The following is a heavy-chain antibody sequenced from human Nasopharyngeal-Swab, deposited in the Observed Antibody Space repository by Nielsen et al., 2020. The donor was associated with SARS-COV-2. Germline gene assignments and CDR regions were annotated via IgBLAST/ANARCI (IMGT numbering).Heavy chain of an antibody. CDR3: ANVDPYYYYGTDV. CDR2: ISSSSSYT. Sequence: LQAPGKGLEWVSYISSSSSYTNYADSVKGRFTISRDNAKNSLYLQMNSLRAEDTAVYYCANVDPYYYYGTDVWGQGTTVTVSS. D-gene: IGHD3-10*02. J-gene: IGHJ6*02. V-gene: IGHV3-11*03.